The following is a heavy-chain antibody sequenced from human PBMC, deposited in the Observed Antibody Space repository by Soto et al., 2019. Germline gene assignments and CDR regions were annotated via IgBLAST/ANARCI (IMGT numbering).Heavy chain of an antibody. CDR1: GFTFSNYY. J-gene: IGHJ4*02. V-gene: IGHV3-11*01. CDR3: ASGTNGAFFVY. Sequence: QVQLVESGGGLVKPGGSLRLSCAASGFTFSNYYMSWIRQAPGKGLEWVSYISSRASTIFYADSVKGRFTISRDNVKSSLDLQMNSMRAEDTAVYYCASGTNGAFFVYWGQGILVAVSS. CDR2: ISSRASTI. D-gene: IGHD2-8*01.